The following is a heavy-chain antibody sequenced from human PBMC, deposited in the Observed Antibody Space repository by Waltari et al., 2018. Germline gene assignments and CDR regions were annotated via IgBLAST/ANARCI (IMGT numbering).Heavy chain of an antibody. J-gene: IGHJ6*02. D-gene: IGHD6-13*01. CDR1: GFTFDDYA. Sequence: EVQLVESGGGLVQPGRSLRLSCAASGFTFDDYAMHWVRRAPGKGLEWVSGISWNSGSIGYADSVKGRFTISRDNAKNSLYLQMNSLRAEDTALYYCAKGLAAGYYYYYGMDVWGQGTTVTVSS. CDR2: ISWNSGSI. V-gene: IGHV3-9*01. CDR3: AKGLAAGYYYYYGMDV.